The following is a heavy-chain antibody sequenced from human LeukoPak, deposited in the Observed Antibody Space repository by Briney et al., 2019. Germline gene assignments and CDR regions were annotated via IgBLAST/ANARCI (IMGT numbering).Heavy chain of an antibody. Sequence: SETLSLTCTVSGGSISSGDYYWSWIRQPPGKGLEWIGYIYYSGSTNYNPSLKSRVTISVDTSKNQFSLKLSSVTAADTAVYYCARLDYYDSSGYGSNYFDYWGQGTLVTVSS. CDR3: ARLDYYDSSGYGSNYFDY. CDR2: IYYSGST. V-gene: IGHV4-61*08. CDR1: GGSISSGDYY. D-gene: IGHD3-22*01. J-gene: IGHJ4*02.